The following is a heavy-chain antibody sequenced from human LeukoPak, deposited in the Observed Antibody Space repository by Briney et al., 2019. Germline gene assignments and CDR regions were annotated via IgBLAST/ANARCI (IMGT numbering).Heavy chain of an antibody. J-gene: IGHJ4*02. CDR2: INPNSGGT. Sequence: WASVKVSCKASGYTFTGYYMHWVRQAPGQGLEWMGWINPNSGGTNYAQKFQGRVTMTRDTSISTAYMELSRLRSDDTAVYYCARVDKARPLYYFDYWGQGTLVTVSS. CDR3: ARVDKARPLYYFDY. D-gene: IGHD6-6*01. CDR1: GYTFTGYY. V-gene: IGHV1-2*02.